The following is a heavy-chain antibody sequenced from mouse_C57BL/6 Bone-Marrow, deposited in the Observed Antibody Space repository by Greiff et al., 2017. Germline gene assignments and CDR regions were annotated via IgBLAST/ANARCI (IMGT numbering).Heavy chain of an antibody. CDR2: ISSGGSYT. CDR3: ARRRGLAY. Sequence: EVKLVESGGDLVKPGGSLKLSCAASGFTFSSYGMSWVRQTPDQRLEWVATISSGGSYTYYPYSVQGRFTISRDTAKNTLYLQMSSLKSEDTAMYYCARRRGLAYWGQGTLVTVSA. CDR1: GFTFSSYG. V-gene: IGHV5-6*02. J-gene: IGHJ3*01.